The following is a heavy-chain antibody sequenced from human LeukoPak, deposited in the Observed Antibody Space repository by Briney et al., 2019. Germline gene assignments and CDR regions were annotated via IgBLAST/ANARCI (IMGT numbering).Heavy chain of an antibody. J-gene: IGHJ4*02. Sequence: PSETLSLTCTVSGDSISTYYWSWIRQPPGKGLEWIGYIYYSGSTNYNPSLKSRVTISVDTSKNQFSLKLSSVTAADTAVYYCAREPLGGYVWGSYRSPRSVDYWGQGTLVTVSS. CDR1: GDSISTYY. CDR2: IYYSGST. V-gene: IGHV4-59*12. CDR3: AREPLGGYVWGSYRSPRSVDY. D-gene: IGHD3-16*02.